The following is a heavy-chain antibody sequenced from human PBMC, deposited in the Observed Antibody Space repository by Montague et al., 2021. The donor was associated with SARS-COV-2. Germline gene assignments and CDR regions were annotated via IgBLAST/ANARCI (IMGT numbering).Heavy chain of an antibody. V-gene: IGHV4-39*01. CDR3: ARRLGGSGWLDY. Sequence: SETLSPTRTVAGGSISSGIYYWGWIREPPGKGLEWIGNIHSSGSTYYKSRVTISVDTSKNQFSLKVTSVTAADTAVYYCARRLGGSGWLDYWGQGTLVTVSS. J-gene: IGHJ4*02. CDR1: GGSISSGIYY. CDR2: IHSSGST. D-gene: IGHD6-25*01.